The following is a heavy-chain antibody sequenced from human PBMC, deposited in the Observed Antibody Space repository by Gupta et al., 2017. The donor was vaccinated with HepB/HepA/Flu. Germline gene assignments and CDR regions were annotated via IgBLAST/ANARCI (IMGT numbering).Heavy chain of an antibody. Sequence: QVQLVESGGGVVQPGRSLRLSCAASGFTFSSYAMHWLRQAPGKGLEWVAVISYDGSNKYYADSVKGRFTISRDNSKNTLYLQMNSLRAEDTAVYYCAREQQLVPIGYWGQGTLVTVSS. D-gene: IGHD6-13*01. V-gene: IGHV3-30-3*01. CDR1: GFTFSSYA. J-gene: IGHJ4*02. CDR2: ISYDGSNK. CDR3: AREQQLVPIGY.